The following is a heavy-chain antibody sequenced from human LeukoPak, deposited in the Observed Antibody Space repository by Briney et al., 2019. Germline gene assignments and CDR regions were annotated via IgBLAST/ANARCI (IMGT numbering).Heavy chain of an antibody. Sequence: ASVKVSCKASGYTFSTYYIHWVRQAPGEGLEWVGLIHPGVGSTNYAQKFRGRVTMTTDTATTTVHMELTSLKSEDTAVYYCARDRPHHWFDPWGQGTLVTVSP. V-gene: IGHV1-46*01. J-gene: IGHJ5*02. CDR1: GYTFSTYY. CDR2: IHPGVGST. CDR3: ARDRPHHWFDP.